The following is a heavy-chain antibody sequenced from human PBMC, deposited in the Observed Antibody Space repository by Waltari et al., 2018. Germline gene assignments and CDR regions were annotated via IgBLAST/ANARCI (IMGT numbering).Heavy chain of an antibody. CDR3: VTNYGSETYYEFDY. CDR2: LRYDGTNK. J-gene: IGHJ4*02. V-gene: IGHV3-30*02. Sequence: QVQLVESGGGVVQPGGSLRLSCAASGFPLSSCGMHWVRQAPGKGLEWVAFLRYDGTNKYYAGPVKGRFIISRDDSKNTLYLQMNSLRAEDTAVYYCVTNYGSETYYEFDYWGQGTLVTVSS. CDR1: GFPLSSCG. D-gene: IGHD3-10*01.